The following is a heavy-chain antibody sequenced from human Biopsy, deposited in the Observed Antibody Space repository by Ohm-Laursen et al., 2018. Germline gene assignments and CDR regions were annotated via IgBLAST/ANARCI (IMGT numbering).Heavy chain of an antibody. CDR2: IYAGATT. V-gene: IGHV3-66*01. CDR1: KFTVRTNS. Sequence: SLRLSCSASKFTVRTNSMSWVRLAPGKGLEWVLVIYAGATTYYPDSVKGRFTISRDNSRNTVYLQMDSLRGEDTAVYFCARGSGSGFYFDQWGQGTLVTVSS. J-gene: IGHJ4*02. D-gene: IGHD2-15*01. CDR3: ARGSGSGFYFDQ.